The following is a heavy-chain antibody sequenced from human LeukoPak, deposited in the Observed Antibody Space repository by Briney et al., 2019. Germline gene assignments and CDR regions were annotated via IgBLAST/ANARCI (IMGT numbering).Heavy chain of an antibody. D-gene: IGHD5-18*01. CDR2: IYYSGST. CDR1: GGSVSSGSYY. CDR3: ARGGGNSHWFDP. V-gene: IGHV4-61*01. J-gene: IGHJ5*02. Sequence: SETLSLTCIVSGGSVSSGSYYWSWIRQPPGKGLEWIGYIYYSGSTTYSPPLKSRVTILVDTSKNQFSPKLSSVTAADTAVYYCARGGGNSHWFDPWGQGTLVTVSS.